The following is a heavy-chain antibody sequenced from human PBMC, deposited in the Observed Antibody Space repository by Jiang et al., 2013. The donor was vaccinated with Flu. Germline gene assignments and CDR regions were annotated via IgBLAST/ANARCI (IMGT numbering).Heavy chain of an antibody. CDR1: Y. CDR2: IYSEGST. V-gene: IGHV3-53*01. Sequence: YMSWVRQAPGKGLEWVSVIYSEGSTYYTDSVKGRFTISRDNSNNTLYLQMNSLRAEDTAVYYCAKSKPSTSYGLLDYWGQGTLVTVSS. J-gene: IGHJ4*02. D-gene: IGHD2-2*01. CDR3: AKSKPSTSYGLLDY.